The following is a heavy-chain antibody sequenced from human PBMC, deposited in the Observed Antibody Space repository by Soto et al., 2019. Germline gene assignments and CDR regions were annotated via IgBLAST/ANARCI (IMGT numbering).Heavy chain of an antibody. CDR1: GGSFSGHY. CDR3: LRGSELIEPFQGGAPDKYHLES. V-gene: IGHV4-34*01. Sequence: SETLSLTCAVYGGSFSGHYWRCLRQSPGMGLEWIGEINHSRASNYSPSLKSRITLLVGRSKNQVSLKLGSVTAADTAVYYCLRGSELIEPFQGGAPDKYHLESWGQGTRVTVSS. J-gene: IGHJ4*02. CDR2: INHSRAS. D-gene: IGHD3-22*01.